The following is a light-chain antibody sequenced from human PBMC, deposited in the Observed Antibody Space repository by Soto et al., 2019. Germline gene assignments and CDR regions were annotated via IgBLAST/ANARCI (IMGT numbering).Light chain of an antibody. V-gene: IGKV1-5*03. CDR2: QAS. CDR1: QTISSW. CDR3: QHYNSYSEA. Sequence: DIQMTQSPSTLSGSVGDRVTIPCRASQTISSWLAWYQPKPGTAPKLLIYQASTLHSGVPSRFSGSGSGTEFTLTISSLQPDDFATYYCQHYNSYSEAFGQGTKVDIK. J-gene: IGKJ1*01.